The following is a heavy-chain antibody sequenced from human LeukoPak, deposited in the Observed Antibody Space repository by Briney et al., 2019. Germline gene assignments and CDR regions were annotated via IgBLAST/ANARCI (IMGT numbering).Heavy chain of an antibody. D-gene: IGHD1-26*01. CDR1: GYTFTGYY. CDR2: INPSGGST. J-gene: IGHJ4*02. V-gene: IGHV1-46*01. CDR3: ARDRDPVGATKPHFDY. Sequence: ASVKVSCKASGYTFTGYYMHWVRQAPGQGLEWMGIINPSGGSTSYAQKFQGRVTMTRDTSTSTVYMELSSLRSEDTAVYYCARDRDPVGATKPHFDYWGQGTLVTVSS.